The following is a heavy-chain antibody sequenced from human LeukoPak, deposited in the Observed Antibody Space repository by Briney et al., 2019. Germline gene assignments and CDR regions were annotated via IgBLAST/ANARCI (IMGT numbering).Heavy chain of an antibody. J-gene: IGHJ4*02. Sequence: GGSLRLSCAASGFTFSSYAMSWVRQAPGKGLEWVLGTGSTGVSTFYADSVKGRFTVSRDNSKNTLSLQMNSLRAEDTAVYYCAKDPGVVPAHYFDYWGQGTLVTVSS. V-gene: IGHV3-23*01. D-gene: IGHD2-2*01. CDR2: TGSTGVST. CDR3: AKDPGVVPAHYFDY. CDR1: GFTFSSYA.